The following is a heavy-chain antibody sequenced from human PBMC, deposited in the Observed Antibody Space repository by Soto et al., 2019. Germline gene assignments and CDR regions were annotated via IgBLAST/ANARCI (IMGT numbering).Heavy chain of an antibody. CDR3: ARMASLGTLNWFDP. J-gene: IGHJ5*02. D-gene: IGHD3-16*01. V-gene: IGHV1-8*01. CDR2: LNPGSGDT. Sequence: QVQLVQSGAEIRKPGASVRVSCKASGYTFTNYDVNWVRQVTGQGLEWMGWLNPGSGDTGYGQKFQGRVTMTRNTSIGTAYMELSSLRSGDTAIYYCARMASLGTLNWFDPWGQGTLVTVSS. CDR1: GYTFTNYD.